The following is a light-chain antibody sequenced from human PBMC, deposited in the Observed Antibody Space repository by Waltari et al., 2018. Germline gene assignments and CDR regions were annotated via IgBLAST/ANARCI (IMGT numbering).Light chain of an antibody. CDR3: QQYNNGPLT. Sequence: EIVMSQSPATLSVSPGDRATLSCRASQSVSNMLAGYQHKRGQPPRLLVYGASARAPGIPARFSGSGSGTQFTLTISSVQYEDFAVYCGQQYNNGPLTFGGGTKVEI. CDR1: QSVSNM. CDR2: GAS. J-gene: IGKJ4*01. V-gene: IGKV3-15*01.